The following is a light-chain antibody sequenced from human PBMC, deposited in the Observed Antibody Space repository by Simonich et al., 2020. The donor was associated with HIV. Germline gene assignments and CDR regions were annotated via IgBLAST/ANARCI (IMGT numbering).Light chain of an antibody. J-gene: IGLJ2*01. CDR3: SSYTSSSTVV. Sequence: QSALTQPASVSGSPGQSLPISCTGTSIDVGGYNYVSWYQQHPGKAPKLMIYDVSKRPSGVSNRFSGSKSGNTASLTISGLQAEDEADYYCSSYTSSSTVVFGGGTKLTVL. CDR2: DVS. CDR1: SIDVGGYNY. V-gene: IGLV2-14*01.